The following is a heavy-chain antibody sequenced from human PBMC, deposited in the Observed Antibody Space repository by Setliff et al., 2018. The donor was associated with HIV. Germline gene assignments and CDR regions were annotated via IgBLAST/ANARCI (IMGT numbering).Heavy chain of an antibody. J-gene: IGHJ4*02. CDR1: GFTFTAYW. CDR2: ISADGNYI. Sequence: LRLSCAASGFTFTAYWMHWVRQAPGKGLVWVARISADGNYIAYADSVKGRFTISRDNAKNTVFLQMNSLRAEDTAVYYCTRPTANGPSIDYWGQGTLVTAPQ. V-gene: IGHV3-74*01. CDR3: TRPTANGPSIDY. D-gene: IGHD2-8*01.